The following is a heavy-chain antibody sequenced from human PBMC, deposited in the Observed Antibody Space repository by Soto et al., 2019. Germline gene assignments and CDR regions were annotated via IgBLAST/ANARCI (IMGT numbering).Heavy chain of an antibody. V-gene: IGHV1-69*02. J-gene: IGHJ4*02. Sequence: QVQLVQSGAEVQKPGSSVKVSCKASGGTFSSYTISWVRQAPGQGLEWMGRIIPILGIANYGQKFQGRVTITADKSTSTAYMELSSLRSEDTAVYYCARVVYGNDPASYYFDYWGQGTLVTVSS. CDR1: GGTFSSYT. D-gene: IGHD4-4*01. CDR3: ARVVYGNDPASYYFDY. CDR2: IIPILGIA.